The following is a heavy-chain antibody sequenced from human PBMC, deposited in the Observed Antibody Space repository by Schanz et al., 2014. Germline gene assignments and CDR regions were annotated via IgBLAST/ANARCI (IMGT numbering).Heavy chain of an antibody. CDR1: GYTFTSYS. V-gene: IGHV1-46*01. CDR2: INPSGGGT. Sequence: QVQLVQSGAEVKKPGASVKVSCKASGYTFTSYSMHWVRQAPGQGLEWMGIINPSGGGTSYALRFQDRVTVTRDTARSTVYMELSNLKTEDTAVHYCARGRGFYDYWGQGTLVTVSS. CDR3: ARGRGFYDY. J-gene: IGHJ4*02. D-gene: IGHD3-10*01.